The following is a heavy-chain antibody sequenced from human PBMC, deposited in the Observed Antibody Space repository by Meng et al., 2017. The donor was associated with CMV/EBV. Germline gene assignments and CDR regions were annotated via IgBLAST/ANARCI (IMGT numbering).Heavy chain of an antibody. CDR3: ARLPQLGHYYYGMDV. V-gene: IGHV4-61*08. Sequence: GSLRLSCTVSGGSISSGDYYWSWIRQPPGKGLEWIGYIYYSGSTNYNPSLKSRVTISVDTSENQFSLKLTSVTAADTAVYYCARLPQLGHYYYGMDVWGQGTTVTVSS. D-gene: IGHD1-1*01. CDR1: GGSISSGDYY. CDR2: IYYSGST. J-gene: IGHJ6*02.